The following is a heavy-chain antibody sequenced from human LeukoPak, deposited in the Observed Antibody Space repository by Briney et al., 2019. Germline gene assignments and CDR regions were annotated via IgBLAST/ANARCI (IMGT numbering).Heavy chain of an antibody. V-gene: IGHV3-11*01. CDR3: ARITNYYDSSGPSSGMDV. D-gene: IGHD3-22*01. CDR2: ISSSGSTI. CDR1: GGSISSYY. Sequence: LSLTCTVSGGSISSYYMNWIRQAPGKGLEWVSYISSSGSTIYYADSVKGRFTISRDNAKNSLYLQMNSLRAEDTAMYYCARITNYYDSSGPSSGMDVWGQGTTVTVSS. J-gene: IGHJ6*02.